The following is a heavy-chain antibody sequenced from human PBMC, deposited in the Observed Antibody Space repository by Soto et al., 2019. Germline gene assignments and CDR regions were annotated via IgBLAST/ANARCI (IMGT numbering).Heavy chain of an antibody. CDR2: IYYSGST. CDR3: ARLRVVVTAIPFDY. V-gene: IGHV4-39*01. D-gene: IGHD2-21*02. CDR1: GGSISSSSYY. J-gene: IGHJ4*02. Sequence: PSETLSLTCTVSGGSISSSSYYWGWIRQPPGKGLEWIGSIYYSGSTYYNPSLKSRVTISVDTSKNQFSLKLSSVTAADTAVYYCARLRVVVTAIPFDYWGQGTLVTVS.